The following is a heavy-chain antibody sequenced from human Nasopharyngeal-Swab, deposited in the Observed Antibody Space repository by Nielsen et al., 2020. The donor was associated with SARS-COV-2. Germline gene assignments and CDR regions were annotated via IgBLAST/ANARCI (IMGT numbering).Heavy chain of an antibody. CDR3: ARADGRVTMIVVAVIDAFDI. V-gene: IGHV3-23*01. CDR2: ISGSGGST. D-gene: IGHD3-22*01. J-gene: IGHJ3*02. CDR1: GFTFSSYA. Sequence: GESLKISCAASGFTFSSYAMSWVRQAPGKGLEWVSAISGSGGSTYYADSVKGRFTISRDNSKNTLYLQMNSLRAEDTAVYYCARADGRVTMIVVAVIDAFDIWGQGTMVTVSS.